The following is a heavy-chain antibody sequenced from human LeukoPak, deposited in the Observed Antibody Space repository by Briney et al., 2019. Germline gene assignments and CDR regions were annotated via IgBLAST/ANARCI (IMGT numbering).Heavy chain of an antibody. V-gene: IGHV4-61*02. Sequence: SETLSLTCTVSGGSISSGGYYWSWIRQPAGKGLEWIGRIYTSGSTNYNPSLKSRVTISVDTSKNQFSLKLSSVTAADTAVYYCARATRLGIGREAFDIWGQGTMVTVSS. J-gene: IGHJ3*02. CDR2: IYTSGST. D-gene: IGHD7-27*01. CDR3: ARATRLGIGREAFDI. CDR1: GGSISSGGYY.